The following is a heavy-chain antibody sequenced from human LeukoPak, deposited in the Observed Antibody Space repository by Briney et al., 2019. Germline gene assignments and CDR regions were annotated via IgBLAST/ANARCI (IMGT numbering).Heavy chain of an antibody. CDR2: INHSGST. V-gene: IGHV4-34*01. D-gene: IGHD1-26*01. J-gene: IGHJ5*02. Sequence: SETLSLTCAVYGGSFSGYYWSWIRQPPGKGLEWIGEINHSGSTNYNPSLKSRVTISVDTSKNQFSLKLSSVTAADTAVYYCARVGFGYSRSYFYSARNWFDPWGQGTLVTVSS. CDR1: GGSFSGYY. CDR3: ARVGFGYSRSYFYSARNWFDP.